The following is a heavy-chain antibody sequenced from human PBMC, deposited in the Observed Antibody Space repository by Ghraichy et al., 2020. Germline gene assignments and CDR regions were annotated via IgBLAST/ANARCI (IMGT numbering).Heavy chain of an antibody. CDR2: IKSKTDGGTT. CDR1: GFTFSNAW. CDR3: TTDRYYYDSSGYYYYYYGMDV. Sequence: GILNISCAASGFTFSNAWMSWVRQAPGKGLEWVGRIKSKTDGGTTDYAAPVKGRFTISRDDSKNTLYLQMNSLKTEDTAVYYCTTDRYYYDSSGYYYYYYGMDVWGQGTTVTVSS. V-gene: IGHV3-15*01. J-gene: IGHJ6*02. D-gene: IGHD3-22*01.